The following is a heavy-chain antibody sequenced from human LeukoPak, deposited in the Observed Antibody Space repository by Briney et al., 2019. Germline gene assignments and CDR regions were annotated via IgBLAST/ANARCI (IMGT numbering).Heavy chain of an antibody. CDR2: ISSSSSYI. V-gene: IGHV3-21*06. CDR1: GFTFSSYS. D-gene: IGHD6-6*01. CDR3: AREMTYGSSAFDI. J-gene: IGHJ3*02. Sequence: GGSLRLSCAASGFTFSSYSMNWVRQAPGKGLEWVSSISSSSSYIYYADSVKGRFTISRDDARGSLFLQMNSLRVEDTAVYYCAREMTYGSSAFDIWGQGTTVIVSS.